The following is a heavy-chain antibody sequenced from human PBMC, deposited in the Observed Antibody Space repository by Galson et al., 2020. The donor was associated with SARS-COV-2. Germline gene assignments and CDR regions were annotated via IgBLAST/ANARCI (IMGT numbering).Heavy chain of an antibody. J-gene: IGHJ4*02. V-gene: IGHV1-2*02. CDR3: ARVRDRSGDFDY. CDR1: GYSFTNTY. CDR2: MNPDSGGT. D-gene: IGHD3-22*01. Sequence: ASVQVACQASGYSFTNTYMYRGRQAPGQGLEWMGWMNPDSGGTNYAQKFQGRVTMTRDTSISKAYMELSRLRSDDTAVYYCARVRDRSGDFDYWGQGTLVTVSS.